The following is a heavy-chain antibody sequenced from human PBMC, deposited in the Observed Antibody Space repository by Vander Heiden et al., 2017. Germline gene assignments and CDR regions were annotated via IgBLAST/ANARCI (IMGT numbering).Heavy chain of an antibody. D-gene: IGHD2-2*01. Sequence: QVQLQQWGAGLLKPSETLSLTCAVYGGSFSGYSWSWIRQPPGKGLEWIGEINHSGSTNYNPSLKSRVTISVDTSKNQFSLKLSSVTAADTAVYYCAREGPAAPRRYFDLWGRGTLVTVSS. V-gene: IGHV4-34*01. CDR2: INHSGST. J-gene: IGHJ2*01. CDR1: GGSFSGYS. CDR3: AREGPAAPRRYFDL.